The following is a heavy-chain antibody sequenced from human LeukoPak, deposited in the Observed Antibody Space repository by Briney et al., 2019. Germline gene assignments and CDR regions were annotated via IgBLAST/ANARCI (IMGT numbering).Heavy chain of an antibody. D-gene: IGHD6-19*01. J-gene: IGHJ4*02. CDR1: GFTFSDYS. V-gene: IGHV3-21*01. Sequence: PGGSLRLSCVASGFTFSDYSMNWVRQAPGKGLEWVSSISSSHGYIYYADSVKGRFTISRDNAKNSLYLQMNILLSEDTGIQYCARVIAVAGPYYSDYWGQGTLVTVSS. CDR3: ARVIAVAGPYYSDY. CDR2: ISSSHGYI.